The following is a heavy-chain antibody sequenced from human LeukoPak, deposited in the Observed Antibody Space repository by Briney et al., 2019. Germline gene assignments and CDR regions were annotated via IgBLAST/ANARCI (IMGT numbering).Heavy chain of an antibody. V-gene: IGHV4-59*01. D-gene: IGHD1-20*01. CDR1: GGSISSYY. CDR3: ARSYNWNDRGGSYGMDV. CDR2: IYYSGST. J-gene: IGHJ6*02. Sequence: SETLSLTCTVSGGSISSYYWSWIRQPPGKGLEWIGYIYYSGSTNYNPSLKSRVTISVDTSKNQFSLKLSSVTAADTAVYYCARSYNWNDRGGSYGMDVWGQGTTVTVSS.